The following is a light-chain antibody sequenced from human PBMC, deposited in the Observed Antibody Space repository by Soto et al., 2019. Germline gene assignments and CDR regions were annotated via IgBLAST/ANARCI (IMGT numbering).Light chain of an antibody. CDR2: RNN. V-gene: IGLV1-47*01. Sequence: QSVLTQPPSASGTPGQRVTISCSGSSSNIGSNYVYWYQQLPGTAPKLLIYRNNQRPSGVPDRFSGSKSGTSASLAISGLRSEDEADYYCAAWDDSLSGPVFGGGPKLDRP. CDR1: SSNIGSNY. J-gene: IGLJ3*02. CDR3: AAWDDSLSGPV.